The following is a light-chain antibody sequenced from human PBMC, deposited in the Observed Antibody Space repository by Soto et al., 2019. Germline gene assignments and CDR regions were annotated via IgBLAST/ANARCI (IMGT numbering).Light chain of an antibody. CDR3: TSYSTSTIPYV. CDR1: SSDVGDYNY. J-gene: IGLJ1*01. CDR2: DVS. V-gene: IGLV2-14*03. Sequence: QSALTQPASVSGSPGQSITISCIGTSSDVGDYNYVSWYQRQPGKPPQLIIFDVSTRPSGVSDRFSGSKSGNTASLTISGLQADDEADYFCTSYSTSTIPYVFGSGTKLTVL.